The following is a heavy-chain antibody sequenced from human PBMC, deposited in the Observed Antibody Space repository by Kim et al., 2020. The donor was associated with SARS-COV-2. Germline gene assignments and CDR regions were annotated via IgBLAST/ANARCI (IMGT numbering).Heavy chain of an antibody. V-gene: IGHV3-21*01. J-gene: IGHJ4*02. D-gene: IGHD3-22*01. Sequence: ADSVKGRFPITRDNAKNSLYLQMNSLRAEDTAVYYCARITHYYDSSGYPYWGQGTLVTVSS. CDR3: ARITHYYDSSGYPY.